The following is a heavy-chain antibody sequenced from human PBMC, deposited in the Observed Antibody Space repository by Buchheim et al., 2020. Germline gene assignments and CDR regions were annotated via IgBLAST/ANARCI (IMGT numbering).Heavy chain of an antibody. CDR3: TRDRGYCSSTSCYYYYMDV. CDR1: GFTSSSYT. V-gene: IGHV3-21*01. D-gene: IGHD2-2*01. J-gene: IGHJ6*03. Sequence: EVQLVESGGGLVKPGGSLRLSCAASGFTSSSYTMNWVRQAPGKGLEWVSSISSSSRYIYYADSVKGRFTISRDTAKNSLYLQVNSLRAEDTAVYYCTRDRGYCSSTSCYYYYMDVWGKGTT. CDR2: ISSSSRYI.